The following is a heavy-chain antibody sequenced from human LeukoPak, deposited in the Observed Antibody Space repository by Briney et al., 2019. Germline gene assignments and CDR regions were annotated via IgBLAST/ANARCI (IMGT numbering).Heavy chain of an antibody. CDR1: GFTFSSYW. CDR3: ARVYYGSGSYYSLYYFDY. Sequence: GGSLRLSCAASGFTFSSYWMSWVRQAPGKGLEWVANIKQDGSEKYYVDSVKGRFTISRDNAKNSLYLQMNSLRAEDTAVYYCARVYYGSGSYYSLYYFDYWGQGTLVTVSS. J-gene: IGHJ4*02. D-gene: IGHD3-10*01. V-gene: IGHV3-7*03. CDR2: IKQDGSEK.